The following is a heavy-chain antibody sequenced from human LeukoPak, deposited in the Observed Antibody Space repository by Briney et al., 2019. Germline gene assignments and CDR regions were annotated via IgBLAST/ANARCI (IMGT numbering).Heavy chain of an antibody. Sequence: ASVKVSCKASGGTFSSYAISWVRQAPGQGLEWMGWINTNTGNPTYAQGFTGRFVFSLDTSVSTAYLQISSLKAEDTAVYYCARVYLWFGESTDYYYYYMDVWGKGTTVTVSS. J-gene: IGHJ6*03. V-gene: IGHV7-4-1*02. CDR3: ARVYLWFGESTDYYYYYMDV. CDR2: INTNTGNP. CDR1: GGTFSSYA. D-gene: IGHD3-10*01.